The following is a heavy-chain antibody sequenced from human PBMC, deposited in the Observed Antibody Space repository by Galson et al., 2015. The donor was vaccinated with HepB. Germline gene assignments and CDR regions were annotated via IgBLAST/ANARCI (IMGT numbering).Heavy chain of an antibody. J-gene: IGHJ4*02. D-gene: IGHD5-18*01. Sequence: SLRLSCAASGFTFSNYGMHWVRQAPGKGLEWVSLIWYDGSNKYYADSVKGRFTVSRDNSKNTLYLQMNSLRAEDTAVYYCARDGDTAMVLDYWGQGTLVTVSS. V-gene: IGHV3-33*01. CDR2: IWYDGSNK. CDR1: GFTFSNYG. CDR3: ARDGDTAMVLDY.